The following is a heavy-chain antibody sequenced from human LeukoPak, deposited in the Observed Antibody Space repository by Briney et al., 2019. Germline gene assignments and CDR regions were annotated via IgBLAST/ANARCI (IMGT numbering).Heavy chain of an antibody. CDR1: GFTFSSYS. V-gene: IGHV3-48*01. D-gene: IGHD3-3*01. Sequence: GGSLRLSCAASGFTFSSYSMNWVRQAPGKGLEWVSYISSSSSTIYYADSVKDRFTISRDNAKNSLYLQMNSLRAEDTAVYYCARSIFGVVIKFLAFDIWGQGTMVTVSS. J-gene: IGHJ3*02. CDR2: ISSSSSTI. CDR3: ARSIFGVVIKFLAFDI.